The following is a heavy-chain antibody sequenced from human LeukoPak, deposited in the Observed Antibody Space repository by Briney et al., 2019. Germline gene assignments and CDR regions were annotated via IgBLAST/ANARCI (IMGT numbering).Heavy chain of an antibody. CDR3: AKSKYYYDSSGRGGDSGVAFDI. D-gene: IGHD3-22*01. V-gene: IGHV3-9*01. CDR1: GFTFDDYA. J-gene: IGHJ3*02. Sequence: GGSLRLSCAASGFTFDDYAMHWVRHAPGKGLEWVSGISWNSGSIGYADSVKGRFTISRDNAKNSLYLQMNSLRAEDAALYYCAKSKYYYDSSGRGGDSGVAFDIWGQGTMVTVSS. CDR2: ISWNSGSI.